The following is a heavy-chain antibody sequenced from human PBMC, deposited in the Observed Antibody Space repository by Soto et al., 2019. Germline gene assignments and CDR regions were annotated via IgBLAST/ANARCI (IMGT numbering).Heavy chain of an antibody. CDR2: ISTTSNTI. J-gene: IGHJ4*02. V-gene: IGHV3-11*01. D-gene: IGHD2-21*01. CDR1: GFSFSDYY. CDR3: ARLVRTSGFISAVDC. Sequence: QVQLVESGGGLVKPGGSLRLSCAGSGFSFSDYYMSWVRQAPGKGLEWISYISTTSNTIFYAHSVQGRFTISRDNAKNSLNLQMNTMEAADTAVFYCARLVRTSGFISAVDCWGQGTLVTVSS.